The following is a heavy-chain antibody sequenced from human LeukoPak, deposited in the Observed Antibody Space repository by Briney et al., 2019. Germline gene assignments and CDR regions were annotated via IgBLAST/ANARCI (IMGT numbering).Heavy chain of an antibody. CDR1: GFTFSSYA. CDR2: ISYDGSNR. D-gene: IGHD3-10*01. J-gene: IGHJ2*01. V-gene: IGHV3-30-3*01. Sequence: GGSLRLSCAASGFTFSSYAMHWVRQAPGKGLEWVAVISYDGSNRYYADSVKGRFTISRDNSKNTLYLQMNSLRAEDTAVYYCARDSYYYGSGTPSWYFDLWGRGTLVTVSS. CDR3: ARDSYYYGSGTPSWYFDL.